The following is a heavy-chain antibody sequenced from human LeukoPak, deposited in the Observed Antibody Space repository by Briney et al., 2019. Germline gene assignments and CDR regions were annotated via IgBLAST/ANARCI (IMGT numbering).Heavy chain of an antibody. Sequence: PGGSLRLSCAASGFTFSRHWMHWARQAPEKGLEWVASISEDGSEKHSVDSGEGRFTISRDNARESLYLHMNRLTVDDSAVYFCARVAARGRGVDYWGLGTQVTISS. CDR3: ARVAARGRGVDY. V-gene: IGHV3-7*04. CDR1: GFTFSRHW. J-gene: IGHJ4*02. D-gene: IGHD1-26*01. CDR2: ISEDGSEK.